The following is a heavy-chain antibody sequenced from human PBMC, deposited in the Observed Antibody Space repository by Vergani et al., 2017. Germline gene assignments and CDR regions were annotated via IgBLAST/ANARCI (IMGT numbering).Heavy chain of an antibody. D-gene: IGHD6-6*01. V-gene: IGHV6-1*01. CDR2: TYYRSKWYN. J-gene: IGHJ4*02. CDR1: GDSVSSNSAA. Sequence: QVQLQQSGPGLVQPSQTLSLTCAISGDSVSSNSAAWNWIRQSPSRGLEWLGRTYYRSKWYNDYAVSVKSRITINPDTSKNQFSLQLNSVTPEDTAVYYCAIWFLPEYSSSGRIYDYGGQGTLVTVSS. CDR3: AIWFLPEYSSSGRIYDY.